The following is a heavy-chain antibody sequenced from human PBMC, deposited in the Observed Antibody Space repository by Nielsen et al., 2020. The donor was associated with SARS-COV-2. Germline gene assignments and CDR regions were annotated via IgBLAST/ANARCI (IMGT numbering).Heavy chain of an antibody. CDR2: ISSSSSYI. J-gene: IGHJ6*03. V-gene: IGHV3-21*01. D-gene: IGHD2-21*02. Sequence: GGSLRLSCAASGFTFSSYSMNWVRQAPGKGLEWVSSISSSSSYIYYADSVKGRFTISRDNAKNSLYLQMNSLRAEDTAVYYCAREGAYCGGDCYSGMDVWGKGTTVTVSS. CDR3: AREGAYCGGDCYSGMDV. CDR1: GFTFSSYS.